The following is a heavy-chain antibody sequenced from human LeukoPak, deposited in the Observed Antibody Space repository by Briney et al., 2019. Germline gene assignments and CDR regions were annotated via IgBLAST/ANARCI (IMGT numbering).Heavy chain of an antibody. V-gene: IGHV4-34*01. CDR2: INHSGST. J-gene: IGHJ4*02. D-gene: IGHD6-6*01. CDR1: GWSLSGYY. Sequence: SETLSLTCGVNGWSLSGYYWIWIRQTPTQELEWIGEINHSGSTNYNPSLKSRVTISVDTSKNQFYLSLTSLTAADTAVYYCARRRWSSSSVIGYWGRGTRVTVSP. CDR3: ARRRWSSSSVIGY.